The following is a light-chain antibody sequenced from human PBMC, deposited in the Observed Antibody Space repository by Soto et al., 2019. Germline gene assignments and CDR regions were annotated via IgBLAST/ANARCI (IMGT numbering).Light chain of an antibody. J-gene: IGLJ1*01. CDR2: ANN. CDR3: SLYISGSTYV. V-gene: IGLV1-40*01. CDR1: SSNIGAGYD. Sequence: QAVVTQPPSVSGAPGQRVTISCSGSSSNIGAGYDVHWYQQLPGTAPKLLISANNIRPSGVPDRFSGSKSGSTASLTISGLQAEDEADYYCSLYISGSTYVFGTGTKLTVL.